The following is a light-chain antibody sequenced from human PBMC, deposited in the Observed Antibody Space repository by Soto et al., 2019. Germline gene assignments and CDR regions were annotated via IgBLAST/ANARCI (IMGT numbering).Light chain of an antibody. Sequence: DVVLSQSPLSLPVTLGQPASISCKSSQSLRHSAGETYLYWYLQKPGQPPQLLIDEVSNRFSGVPDRFSGSGSGTDFTLKTSRVEAADVGVYYCMQSIQLTLTFGGGTKVDIK. CDR1: QSLRHSAGETY. J-gene: IGKJ4*01. CDR2: EVS. CDR3: MQSIQLTLT. V-gene: IGKV2D-29*01.